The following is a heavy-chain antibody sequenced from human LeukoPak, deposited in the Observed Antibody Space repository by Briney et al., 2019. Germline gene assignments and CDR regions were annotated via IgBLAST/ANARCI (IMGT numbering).Heavy chain of an antibody. Sequence: GASVKVSCKASGYTFTSYYMHWVRQAPGQGLEWMGIINPSGGSTSYAQKFQGRVTMTRDTSTSTVYMELSSLRSEDTAVYYCARVHYYGSGSYFPNDAFDIWGQGTMVTVSS. V-gene: IGHV1-46*01. CDR2: INPSGGST. D-gene: IGHD3-10*01. CDR1: GYTFTSYY. CDR3: ARVHYYGSGSYFPNDAFDI. J-gene: IGHJ3*02.